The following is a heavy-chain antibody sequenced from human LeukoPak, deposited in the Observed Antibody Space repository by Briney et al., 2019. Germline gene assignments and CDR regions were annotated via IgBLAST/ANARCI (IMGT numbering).Heavy chain of an antibody. CDR3: ARDIVVVPAAEMNWFDP. Sequence: ASVKVSCKXSGYTFTSYGISWVRQAPGQGLEWMGWISAYNGNTNYAQKLQGRVTMTTDTSTSTAYMELRSLRSDDTAVYYCARDIVVVPAAEMNWFDPWGQGTLVTVSS. V-gene: IGHV1-18*01. J-gene: IGHJ5*02. CDR1: GYTFTSYG. D-gene: IGHD2-2*01. CDR2: ISAYNGNT.